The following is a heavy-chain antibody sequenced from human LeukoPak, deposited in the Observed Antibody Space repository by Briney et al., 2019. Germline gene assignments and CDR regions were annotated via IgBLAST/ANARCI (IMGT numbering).Heavy chain of an antibody. CDR2: FDPEDGET. V-gene: IGHV1-24*01. CDR3: ATDRLAHGDYAFDY. Sequence: ASVKVSCKVSGYTLTELSMHWVRQAPGKGLEWMGGFDPEDGETIYAQKFQGRVTMTEDTSTDTAYMELSSLRSEDTAVYYCATDRLAHGDYAFDYWGQGTLVTVSS. D-gene: IGHD4-17*01. CDR1: GYTLTELS. J-gene: IGHJ4*02.